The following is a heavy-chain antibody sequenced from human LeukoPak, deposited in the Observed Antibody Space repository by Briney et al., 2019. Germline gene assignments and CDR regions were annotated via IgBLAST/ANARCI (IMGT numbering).Heavy chain of an antibody. CDR1: GGSISSSSYY. CDR2: IYYSGST. CDR3: ASLSFIAAADPGWFDP. V-gene: IGHV4-39*01. D-gene: IGHD6-13*01. Sequence: PSETLSLTCTVSGGSISSSSYYWGWIRQPPGKGLEWIGSIYYSGSTYYNPSLKSRVTISVDTSKNQFSLKLSSVTAADTAVYYCASLSFIAAADPGWFDPWGQGTLVTVSS. J-gene: IGHJ5*02.